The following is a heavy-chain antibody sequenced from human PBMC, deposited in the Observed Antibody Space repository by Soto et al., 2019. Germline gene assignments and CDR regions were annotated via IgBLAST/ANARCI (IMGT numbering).Heavy chain of an antibody. CDR1: GIPFSSYV. V-gene: IGHV3-23*01. CDR2: IIAGGSTT. Sequence: GGSLRLSCEASGIPFSSYVMSWVRQGQGEWLEWVLVIIAGGSTTFYADSVKGRFTISRDNSMNTLYLQMNSLRAEDSAVYYCAKGGSFSLQSADFDCWGQGTMVTVSS. CDR3: AKGGSFSLQSADFDC. D-gene: IGHD4-4*01. J-gene: IGHJ4*03.